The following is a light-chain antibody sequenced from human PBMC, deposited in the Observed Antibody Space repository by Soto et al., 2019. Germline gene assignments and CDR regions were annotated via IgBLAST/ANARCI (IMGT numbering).Light chain of an antibody. CDR2: GAY. Sequence: VMTQSPATLSVSPGERATLSCWASETVATILAWYQQKPGQGPRLLIYGAYIRAPDIPARFSGSGSGTEFSLPIRSLQSEDFALYYCQPYNNWPRGTFGQGTKVDI. J-gene: IGKJ1*01. CDR1: ETVATI. CDR3: QPYNNWPRGT. V-gene: IGKV3-15*01.